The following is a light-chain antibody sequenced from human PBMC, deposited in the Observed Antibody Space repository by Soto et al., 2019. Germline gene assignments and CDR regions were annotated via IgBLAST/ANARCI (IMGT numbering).Light chain of an antibody. Sequence: DIQMTQSPSTLSASVGDRVTITCRTSQSISNWLAWYQQKPGKAPELLIYDVSNLESGVPSRFSGSGSGTKFTPTISSLQPDDFATYYCKQYNSYSAFGQGPKVDIK. CDR1: QSISNW. CDR3: KQYNSYSA. J-gene: IGKJ1*01. V-gene: IGKV1-5*01. CDR2: DVS.